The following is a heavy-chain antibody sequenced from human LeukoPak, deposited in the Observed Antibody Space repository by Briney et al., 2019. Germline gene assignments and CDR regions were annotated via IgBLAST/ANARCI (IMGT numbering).Heavy chain of an antibody. V-gene: IGHV3-23*01. J-gene: IGHJ3*02. CDR3: AKVSSSMIVVVILDI. CDR2: ISGSGGST. D-gene: IGHD3-22*01. Sequence: PGGSLRLSCAASGFTFSRYAMSWGGQARGKGLEWVSAISGSGGSTYYADSVKGRFTISRDNSKNTLYLQMNSLRAEDTAVYYCAKVSSSMIVVVILDIWGQGTMVTVSS. CDR1: GFTFSRYA.